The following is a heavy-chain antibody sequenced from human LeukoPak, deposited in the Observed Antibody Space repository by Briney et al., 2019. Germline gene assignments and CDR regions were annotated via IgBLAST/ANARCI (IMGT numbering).Heavy chain of an antibody. CDR3: ARHDSKSSGWFDS. CDR2: IYYSGST. Sequence: YHXGWIRXXXXXXLEWXGTIYYSGSTYYNPSLKSRVTISIDTSKNQFSLKLDSVTAADTAVYYCARHDSKSSGWFDSWGQETLVTVSS. V-gene: IGHV4-39*01. J-gene: IGHJ5*01. CDR1: YH. D-gene: IGHD6-19*01.